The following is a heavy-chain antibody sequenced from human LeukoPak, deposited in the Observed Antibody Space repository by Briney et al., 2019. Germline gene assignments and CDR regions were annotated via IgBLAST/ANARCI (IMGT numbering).Heavy chain of an antibody. Sequence: SETLSLTCAVYGRSFSGYYWSWIRQPPGKGLEWIGESNHSGSTNYYPSLKSRVTISVDTSKNQFSLKLSSVTAADTAVYYCARSYGSGSYYTDFRRDAFDIWGQGTMVTVSS. V-gene: IGHV4-34*01. CDR3: ARSYGSGSYYTDFRRDAFDI. J-gene: IGHJ3*02. D-gene: IGHD3-10*01. CDR2: SNHSGST. CDR1: GRSFSGYY.